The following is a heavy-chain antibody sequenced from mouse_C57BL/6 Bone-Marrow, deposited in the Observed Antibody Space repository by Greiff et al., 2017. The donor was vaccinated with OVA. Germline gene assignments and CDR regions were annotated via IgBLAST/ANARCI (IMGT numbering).Heavy chain of an antibody. Sequence: ESGPGLVKPSQSLSLTCSVTGYSITSGYYWNWIRQFPGNKLEWMGYISYDGSNNYNPSLKNRISITRDTSKNQFFLKLNSVTTEDTATYYCARDYGSSSLFAYWGQGTLVTVSA. V-gene: IGHV3-6*01. J-gene: IGHJ3*01. CDR3: ARDYGSSSLFAY. CDR1: GYSITSGYY. CDR2: ISYDGSN. D-gene: IGHD1-1*01.